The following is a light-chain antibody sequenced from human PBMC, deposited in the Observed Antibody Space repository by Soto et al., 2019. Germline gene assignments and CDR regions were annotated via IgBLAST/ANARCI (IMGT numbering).Light chain of an antibody. J-gene: IGKJ4*01. CDR3: LLFNTYPLA. V-gene: IGKV1-13*02. CDR1: QGIGSD. Sequence: AIQLTQSPSSLSASIGDRVTITCRARQGIGSDLAWYQQAPGKPPKLLIFDASTLENGVPSRFSGGGSGTDFTLTISSLQPEDFATYYCLLFNTYPLAFGGGTKVEIK. CDR2: DAS.